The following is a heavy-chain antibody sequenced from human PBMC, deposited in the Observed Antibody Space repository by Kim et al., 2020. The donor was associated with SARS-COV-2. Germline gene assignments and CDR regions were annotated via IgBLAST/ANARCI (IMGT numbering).Heavy chain of an antibody. Sequence: PSPQSRVTISVDTSKNQFSLKLSSVTAADTAVYYCASPSPLRYFDWVFDYWGQGTLVTVSS. J-gene: IGHJ4*02. V-gene: IGHV4-39*01. D-gene: IGHD3-9*01. CDR3: ASPSPLRYFDWVFDY.